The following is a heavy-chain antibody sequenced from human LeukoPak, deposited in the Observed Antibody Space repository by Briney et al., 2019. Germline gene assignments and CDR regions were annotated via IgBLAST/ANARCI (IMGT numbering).Heavy chain of an antibody. D-gene: IGHD6-19*01. CDR3: ARVGGAVAVYNWFDP. J-gene: IGHJ5*02. CDR2: ISAYNGNT. Sequence: GASVKVSCKASGYTFTSYGISWVRQAPGQGLEWMGWISAYNGNTNYAQKLKGRVTMTTDRSTSTAYMELRSVRSDDTAVYYCARVGGAVAVYNWFDPWGQGTLVTVSS. V-gene: IGHV1-18*01. CDR1: GYTFTSYG.